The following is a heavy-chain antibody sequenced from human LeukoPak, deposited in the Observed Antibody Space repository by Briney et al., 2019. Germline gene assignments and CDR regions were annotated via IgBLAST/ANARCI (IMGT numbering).Heavy chain of an antibody. Sequence: PGGSLRLSCAASGFTFSNYGMHWVRQAPGKGLEWVAVIWNDGSNQYYADSVKGRFTISRDNSKNTLYLQLNSLRFEDTAVYYCARPSGTWGAFDIWGQGTMVTVSS. CDR3: ARPSGTWGAFDI. V-gene: IGHV3-33*01. J-gene: IGHJ3*02. CDR2: IWNDGSNQ. CDR1: GFTFSNYG. D-gene: IGHD1-7*01.